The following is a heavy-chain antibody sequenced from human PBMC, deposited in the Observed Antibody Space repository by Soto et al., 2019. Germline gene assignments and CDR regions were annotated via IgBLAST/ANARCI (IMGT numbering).Heavy chain of an antibody. CDR2: VNPILSLS. Sequence: QVQLVQSGAEVKRPGSSVKVSCKASGDTFSFYSINWVRQAPGLGLEWMGRVNPILSLSNYAQRFQGRVTMTADKSKSTAYMVISSLRSEDTAIYYCATSHGSGYRAFDYWGQGAQVIVSS. V-gene: IGHV1-69*02. CDR1: GDTFSFYS. J-gene: IGHJ4*02. CDR3: ATSHGSGYRAFDY. D-gene: IGHD3-10*01.